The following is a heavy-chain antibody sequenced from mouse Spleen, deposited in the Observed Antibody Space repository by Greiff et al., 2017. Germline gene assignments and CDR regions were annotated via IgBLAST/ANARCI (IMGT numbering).Heavy chain of an antibody. CDR2: IDPSDSYT. CDR1: GYTFTSYW. J-gene: IGHJ3*01. Sequence: QVQLQQPGAELVRPGTSVKLSCKASGYTFTSYWMHWVKQRPGQGLEWIGVIDPSDSYTNYNQKFKGKATLTVDTSSSTAYMQLSSLTSEDSAVYYCARSGDYDGVAYWGQGTLVTVSA. V-gene: IGHV1-59*01. D-gene: IGHD2-4*01. CDR3: ARSGDYDGVAY.